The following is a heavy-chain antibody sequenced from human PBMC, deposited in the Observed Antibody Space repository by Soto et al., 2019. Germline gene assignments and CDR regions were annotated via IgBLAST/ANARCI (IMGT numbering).Heavy chain of an antibody. CDR2: ISSSSSTI. CDR1: GFTFSSYS. V-gene: IGHV3-48*02. Sequence: GGSLRLSCAASGFTFSSYSMSWVRRAPGKGLEWVSYISSSSSTIYYADSVKGRFTISRDNAKNSLYLQMNSLRDEDTAVYYCARPQWLHDAFDIWGQGTMVTVSS. D-gene: IGHD6-19*01. J-gene: IGHJ3*02. CDR3: ARPQWLHDAFDI.